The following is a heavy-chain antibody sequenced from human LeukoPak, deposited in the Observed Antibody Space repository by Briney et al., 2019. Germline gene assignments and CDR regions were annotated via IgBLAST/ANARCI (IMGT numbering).Heavy chain of an antibody. CDR1: GFTFSDYY. V-gene: IGHV3-11*04. CDR2: ISSSSSTI. Sequence: GGSLRLSCAASGFTFSDYYMSWIRQAPGKGLEWVSYISSSSSTIYYADSVKGRFTISRDNAKNSLYLQMNSLRAEDTAVYYCARSYYDSSGCFDYWGQGTLVTVSS. CDR3: ARSYYDSSGCFDY. D-gene: IGHD3-22*01. J-gene: IGHJ4*02.